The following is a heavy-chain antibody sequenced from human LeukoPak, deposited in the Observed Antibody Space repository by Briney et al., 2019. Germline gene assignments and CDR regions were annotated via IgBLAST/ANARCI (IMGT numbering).Heavy chain of an antibody. CDR2: IYHSGST. CDR3: ARAPVGSPGDYPFDY. V-gene: IGHV4-39*07. Sequence: SETLSLTCTVSGGSISSGTYYWGWVRQPPGKGLEWIGEIYHSGSTNYNPSLKSRVTISVDKSKNQFSLKLSSVTAADTAVYYCARAPVGSPGDYPFDYWGQGTLVTVSS. J-gene: IGHJ4*02. D-gene: IGHD3-16*01. CDR1: GGSISSGTYY.